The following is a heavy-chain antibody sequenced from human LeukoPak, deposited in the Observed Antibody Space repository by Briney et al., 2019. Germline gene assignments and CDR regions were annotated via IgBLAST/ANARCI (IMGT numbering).Heavy chain of an antibody. V-gene: IGHV1-3*01. CDR2: INAGNGNT. CDR3: ARNYDFWSALDY. CDR1: GYTFTSYA. D-gene: IGHD3-3*01. J-gene: IGHJ4*02. Sequence: ASVKVSCKASGYTFTSYAMHWVRQAPGQRLEWMGWINAGNGNTKYSQKFQGRVTITRDTSASTAYMELSRLRSDDTAVYYCARNYDFWSALDYWGQGTLVTVSS.